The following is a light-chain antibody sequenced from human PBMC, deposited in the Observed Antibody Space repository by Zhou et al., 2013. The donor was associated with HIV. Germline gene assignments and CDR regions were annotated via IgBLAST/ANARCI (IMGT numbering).Light chain of an antibody. Sequence: DIQMTQSPSSLSASVGDSVTISCRASQDIRYDLGWYQHKPGRAPKRLISVASTLQSGVPSRFSGSGSGTEFTLTISSLQPEDVATYYCQKYNTGPRTFGQGTRVE. CDR2: VAS. CDR3: QKYNTGPRT. CDR1: QDIRYD. V-gene: IGKV1-17*01. J-gene: IGKJ1*01.